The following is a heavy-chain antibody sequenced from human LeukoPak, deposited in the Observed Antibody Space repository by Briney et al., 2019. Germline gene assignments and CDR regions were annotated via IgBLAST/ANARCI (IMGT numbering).Heavy chain of an antibody. Sequence: GGSLRLSCAASGFTFRSYWMGWVRQAPGKGLEWLANIKEDGSTTYYVDSVNARFTISRDHAHTSLCLQMNSLRAEDTAVYYCARDATRGGDFDSWGQGTLVIVSS. J-gene: IGHJ4*02. D-gene: IGHD2-15*01. CDR2: IKEDGSTT. V-gene: IGHV3-7*01. CDR3: ARDATRGGDFDS. CDR1: GFTFRSYW.